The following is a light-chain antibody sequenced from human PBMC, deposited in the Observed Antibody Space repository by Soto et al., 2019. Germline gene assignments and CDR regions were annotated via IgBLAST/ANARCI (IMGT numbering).Light chain of an antibody. CDR1: SSDVGAYNF. CDR3: SAYTVSRNYV. CDR2: NVY. J-gene: IGLJ1*01. Sequence: QSVLTQPASVSGSPGQSITISCTGTSSDVGAYNFVSWHQQHPGKAPKLMIYNVYDRPSGISYRFSGSKSGNTASLTISGLQGEDEAHYYCSAYTVSRNYVFGNGTKVTVX. V-gene: IGLV2-14*03.